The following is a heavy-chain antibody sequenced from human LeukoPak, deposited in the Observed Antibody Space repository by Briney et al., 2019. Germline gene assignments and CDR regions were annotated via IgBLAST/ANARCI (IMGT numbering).Heavy chain of an antibody. D-gene: IGHD6-13*01. Sequence: GESLKISCKASGYIFTSYWIGWVRQMPGKGLEWMGIIYPGDSDTRYSPSFQGQGTISADKSISTAYLQWSSLKASDTAMYYCARQAHIAAAGTGNYYYYMDVWGKGTTVTVSS. CDR2: IYPGDSDT. J-gene: IGHJ6*03. V-gene: IGHV5-51*01. CDR3: ARQAHIAAAGTGNYYYYMDV. CDR1: GYIFTSYW.